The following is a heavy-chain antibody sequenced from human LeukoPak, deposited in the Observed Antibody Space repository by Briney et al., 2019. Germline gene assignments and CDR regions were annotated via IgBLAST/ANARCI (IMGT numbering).Heavy chain of an antibody. CDR2: ISGSGGST. CDR1: GITLSNYG. CDR3: AKRGVVIRVILVGFHKEAYFFES. D-gene: IGHD3/OR15-3a*01. J-gene: IGHJ4*02. V-gene: IGHV3-23*01. Sequence: TGGSLRLSCAVSGITLSNYGMSWIRQAPGKGLEWVAGISGSGGSTYYADSVKGRFTISRHNPKNTLYLQMNSLRAEDTAVYFCAKRGVVIRVILVGFHKEAYFFESWGQGALVTVSS.